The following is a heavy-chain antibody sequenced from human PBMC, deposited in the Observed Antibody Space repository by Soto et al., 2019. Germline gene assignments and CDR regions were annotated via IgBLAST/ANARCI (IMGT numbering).Heavy chain of an antibody. Sequence: SETLSLTCTVSGGPISSYYWSWIRQPPGKGLEWIGYIYYSGSTNYNPSLKSRVTISVDTSKNQFSLKLSSVTAADTAVYYCERSTRPYYMDVSGKGTTVTVSS. CDR2: IYYSGST. CDR3: ERSTRPYYMDV. J-gene: IGHJ6*03. D-gene: IGHD6-25*01. CDR1: GGPISSYY. V-gene: IGHV4-59*08.